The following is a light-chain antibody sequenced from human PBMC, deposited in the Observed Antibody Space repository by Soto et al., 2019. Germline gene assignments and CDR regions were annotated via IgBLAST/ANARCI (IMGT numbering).Light chain of an antibody. CDR2: TAS. Sequence: DIQMTQSPSTLSASVGDRVTITCRASQSLDSFWAWYQQKPGRAPKLLIYTASVLETGVPSRFSGSGSETEFTLTISSLQPDDFATYYCQQYKYYSTFGQGTKLDIK. CDR3: QQYKYYST. J-gene: IGKJ2*01. V-gene: IGKV1-5*03. CDR1: QSLDSF.